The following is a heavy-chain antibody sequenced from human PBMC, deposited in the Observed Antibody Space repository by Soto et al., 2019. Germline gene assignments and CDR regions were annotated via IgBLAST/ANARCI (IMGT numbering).Heavy chain of an antibody. CDR2: IIPIFGTP. V-gene: IGHV1-69*01. J-gene: IGHJ4*02. Sequence: QVQLVQSGAEVKKPGSSVKVSCKASGGIFRTYAISWLRQAPGQGLEGMGGIIPIFGTPNYAQRLQGRVTITADESTSRSYMELSRLRSEDTAVYYCARDRDDYGSGNYYNRMGFWGQGTLVTVSS. CDR1: GGIFRTYA. CDR3: ARDRDDYGSGNYYNRMGF. D-gene: IGHD3-10*01.